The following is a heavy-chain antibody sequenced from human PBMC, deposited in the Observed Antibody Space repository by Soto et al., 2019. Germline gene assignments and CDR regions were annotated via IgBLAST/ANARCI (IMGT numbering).Heavy chain of an antibody. J-gene: IGHJ5*02. V-gene: IGHV3-7*01. Sequence: EVHLVESGGGLVQPGGSLRLSCSTSGFTFGDYWMSWVRQAPGKRLEWVANTXXXESEEYYVGSVRGRFTISRDNAKXXXXXXXXXXXXXXXXXXXXXXXXXXXXFSWGQGTLVSVSS. CDR2: TXXXESEE. CDR3: XXXXXXXXFS. CDR1: GFTFGDYW.